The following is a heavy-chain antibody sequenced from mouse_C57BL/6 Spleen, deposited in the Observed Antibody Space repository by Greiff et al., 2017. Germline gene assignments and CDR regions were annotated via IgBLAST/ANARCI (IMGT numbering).Heavy chain of an antibody. D-gene: IGHD1-1*01. Sequence: VKLVESGAELVKPGASVKLSCKASGYTFTSYWMQWVKQRPGQGLEWIGEIDPSDSYTNYNQKFKGKATLTVDTSSSTAYMPLSSLTSEDSAVYYCAHYGSSYGYFDVWGTGTTVTVSS. CDR3: AHYGSSYGYFDV. J-gene: IGHJ1*03. V-gene: IGHV1-50*01. CDR1: GYTFTSYW. CDR2: IDPSDSYT.